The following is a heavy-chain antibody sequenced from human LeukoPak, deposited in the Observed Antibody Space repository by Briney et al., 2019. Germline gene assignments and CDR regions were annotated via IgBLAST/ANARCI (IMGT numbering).Heavy chain of an antibody. V-gene: IGHV4-38-2*02. Sequence: SETLSLTCSVSGYSISSIYYWGWIRQPPGKGLEWIGSIYHSGSTYYNPSLKSRVTISVDTSKNQFSLKLSSVTAADTAVYYCARDSRVIARGGDFDYWGQGTLVTVSS. D-gene: IGHD6-13*01. J-gene: IGHJ4*02. CDR1: GYSISSIYY. CDR2: IYHSGST. CDR3: ARDSRVIARGGDFDY.